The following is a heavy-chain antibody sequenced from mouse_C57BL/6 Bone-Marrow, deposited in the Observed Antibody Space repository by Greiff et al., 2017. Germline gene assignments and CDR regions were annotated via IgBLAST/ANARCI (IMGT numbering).Heavy chain of an antibody. CDR2: ISDGGSYT. D-gene: IGHD1-3*01. CDR3: TREQNGRRYFDV. CDR1: GFTFSSYA. J-gene: IGHJ1*03. Sequence: EVQGVESGGGLVKPGGSLKLSCAASGFTFSSYAMSWVRQTPEKRLEWVATISDGGSYTYYPDNVKGRFTISRDNAKTHLYLQMSHLKSEDTAMFYCTREQNGRRYFDVWGTGTTVTVSS. V-gene: IGHV5-4*01.